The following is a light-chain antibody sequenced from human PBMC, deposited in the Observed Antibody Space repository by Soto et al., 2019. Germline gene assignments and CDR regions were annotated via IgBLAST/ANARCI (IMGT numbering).Light chain of an antibody. CDR1: NSLVYSYGNTY. Sequence: DDVMTQSPLSLHVTLGQPASISCRSSNSLVYSYGNTYFNWFQQSPGLSPRRRIYKVSKRDSGVPDRFSGSGSFTDFTLKISRVEAENVGVYYCMQGTHWPPFTFGPGTKVYIK. J-gene: IGKJ3*01. V-gene: IGKV2-30*01. CDR3: MQGTHWPPFT. CDR2: KVS.